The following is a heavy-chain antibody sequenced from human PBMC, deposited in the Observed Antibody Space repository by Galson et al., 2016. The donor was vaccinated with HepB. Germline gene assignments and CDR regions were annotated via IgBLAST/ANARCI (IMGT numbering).Heavy chain of an antibody. V-gene: IGHV3-9*01. D-gene: IGHD1-1*01. J-gene: IGHJ6*02. CDR2: ISWNSGSI. CDR3: TKDGNAGTPLNYYSRYGMDV. CDR1: GFSFDDYA. Sequence: SLRLSCAASGFSFDDYAMHWVRQAPGKGLEWVSGISWNSGSIGYADSVTGRFTISRDNAKNSLYLQMTRLTTEDTALYYCTKDGNAGTPLNYYSRYGMDVWGQGTTVTVSS.